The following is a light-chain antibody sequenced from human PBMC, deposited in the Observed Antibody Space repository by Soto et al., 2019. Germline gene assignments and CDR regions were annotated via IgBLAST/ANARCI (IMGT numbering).Light chain of an antibody. CDR2: GSK. CDR1: TSNIGTYC. CDR3: HAYDSSLDAFV. V-gene: IGLV1-40*01. J-gene: IGLJ1*01. Sequence: QSVLTQPPSVSGAPGQKVSIACTGSTSNIGTYCVHWYQDLPGSAPKLLIYGSKNRPSGVPDRFSGSKSDTSASLAITGLQSEDEADYYCHAYDSSLDAFVFGTGTKLTVL.